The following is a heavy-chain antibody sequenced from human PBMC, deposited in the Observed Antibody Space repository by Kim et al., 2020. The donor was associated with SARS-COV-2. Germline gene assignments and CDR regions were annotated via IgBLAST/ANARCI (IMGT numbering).Heavy chain of an antibody. CDR2: ISYDGSNK. V-gene: IGHV3-33*05. Sequence: GGSLRLSCAASGFTFSSYGMHWVRQAPGKGLEWVAVISYDGSNKYYADSVKGRFTISRDNSKNTLYLQMNSLRAEDTAVYYCARDRGIGITMVRGGPYGWGQGTLVTVSS. CDR3: ARDRGIGITMVRGGPYG. CDR1: GFTFSSYG. J-gene: IGHJ4*02. D-gene: IGHD3-10*01.